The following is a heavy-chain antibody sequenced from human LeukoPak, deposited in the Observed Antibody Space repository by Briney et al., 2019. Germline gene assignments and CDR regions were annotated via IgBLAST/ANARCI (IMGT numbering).Heavy chain of an antibody. Sequence: GGSLRLSCAASGFTFSSYWMHWVRQAPGKGLVWVSRIKSDGSSTSYAGFVKGRFTISRDNAKNTLYLQMNSLRGEDTAVYYCAGDSDYGGYSRFDYWGQGTLVTVSS. J-gene: IGHJ4*02. CDR1: GFTFSSYW. D-gene: IGHD4-23*01. CDR3: AGDSDYGGYSRFDY. V-gene: IGHV3-74*01. CDR2: IKSDGSST.